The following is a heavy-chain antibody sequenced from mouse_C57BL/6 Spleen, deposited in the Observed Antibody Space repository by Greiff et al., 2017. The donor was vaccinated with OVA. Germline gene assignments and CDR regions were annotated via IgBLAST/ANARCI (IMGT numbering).Heavy chain of an antibody. D-gene: IGHD3-2*02. CDR2: IDPSDSYT. CDR3: ARSGSGLYYFDY. Sequence: VKLQQSGAELVMPGASVKLSCKASGYTFTSYWMHWVKQRPGQGLEWIGEIDPSDSYTNYNQKFKGKSTLTVDKSSSTAYMQLSSLTSEDSAVYYCARSGSGLYYFDYWGQGTTLTVSS. CDR1: GYTFTSYW. J-gene: IGHJ2*01. V-gene: IGHV1-69*01.